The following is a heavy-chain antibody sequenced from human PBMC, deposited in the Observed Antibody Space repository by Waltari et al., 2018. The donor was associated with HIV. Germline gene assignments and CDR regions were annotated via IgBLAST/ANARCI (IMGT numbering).Heavy chain of an antibody. CDR1: GFTFSSYR. Sequence: EVQLVESGGGLVQPGGSLRLSCAASGFTFSSYRMHWVRQAPGKGLVWVSRINSDGSSTSYADSVKGRFTISRDNAKNTLYLQMNSLRAEDTAVYYCARGLYYYYGMDVWGQGTTVTVSS. CDR2: INSDGSST. CDR3: ARGLYYYYGMDV. J-gene: IGHJ6*02. V-gene: IGHV3-74*01.